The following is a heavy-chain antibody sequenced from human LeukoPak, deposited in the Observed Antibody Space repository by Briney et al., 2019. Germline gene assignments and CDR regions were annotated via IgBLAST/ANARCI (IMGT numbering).Heavy chain of an antibody. V-gene: IGHV4-59*01. D-gene: IGHD6-19*01. CDR1: GGSISGYY. CDR2: IYYSGST. CDR3: ARDRGPRYSSGRSFDY. Sequence: KPSETLSLTCTVSGGSISGYYWSWIRQPPGKGLEWIGYIYYSGSTNYNPSLKSRVTISVDTSKNQFSLKLSSVTAADTAVYYCARDRGPRYSSGRSFDYWGQGTLVTVSS. J-gene: IGHJ4*02.